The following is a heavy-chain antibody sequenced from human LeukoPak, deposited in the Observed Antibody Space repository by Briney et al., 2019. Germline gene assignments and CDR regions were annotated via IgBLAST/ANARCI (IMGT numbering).Heavy chain of an antibody. CDR3: AKGSYYDSSGSFYFDY. D-gene: IGHD3-22*01. V-gene: IGHV3-23*01. J-gene: IGHJ4*02. Sequence: GGSLRLSCAGSGFTFSSYAMSWVRQAPGKGLEWVSGISGSGDNTYYADSVKGRFTISRDNSKNTLYVQVNSLGTEDTAAYYCAKGSYYDSSGSFYFDYWGQGTLVTVSS. CDR2: ISGSGDNT. CDR1: GFTFSSYA.